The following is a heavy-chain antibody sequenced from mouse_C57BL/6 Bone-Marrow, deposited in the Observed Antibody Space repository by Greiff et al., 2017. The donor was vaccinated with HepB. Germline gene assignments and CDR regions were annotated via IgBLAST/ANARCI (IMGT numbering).Heavy chain of an antibody. V-gene: IGHV5-4*03. Sequence: EVNVVESGGGLVKPGGSLKLSCAASGFTFSSYAMSWVRQTPEKRLEWVATISDGGSYTYYPDNVKGRFTISRDNAKNNLYLQMSHLKSEDTAMYYCARTYDGYYSWFAYWGQGTLVTVSA. CDR3: ARTYDGYYSWFAY. CDR1: GFTFSSYA. D-gene: IGHD2-3*01. CDR2: ISDGGSYT. J-gene: IGHJ3*01.